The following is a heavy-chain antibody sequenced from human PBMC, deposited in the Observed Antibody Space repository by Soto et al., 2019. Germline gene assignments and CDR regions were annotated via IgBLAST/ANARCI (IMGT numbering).Heavy chain of an antibody. CDR1: GYSFTSYW. D-gene: IGHD4-17*01. J-gene: IGHJ6*04. CDR2: IDPSDSYT. V-gene: IGHV5-10-1*01. CDR3: ARLYGGNSGTDV. Sequence: EVQLVQSGAEVKKPGESLRISCKGSGYSFTSYWVTWVRQMPGKGLEWMGRIDPSDSYTNYNPPFQGHVTISVDKSISTAYLQWSSLKASDTAMYYCARLYGGNSGTDVWGEGTTVTVSS.